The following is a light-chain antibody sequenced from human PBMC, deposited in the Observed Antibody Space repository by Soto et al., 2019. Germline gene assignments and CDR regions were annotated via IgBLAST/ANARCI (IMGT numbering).Light chain of an antibody. CDR1: QGMISY. J-gene: IGKJ5*01. CDR2: AAS. V-gene: IGKV1-9*01. Sequence: DIQLTQTQTFLSASVGDRVTITCRASQGMISYLAWYQHKPGKAPTLLIYAASALQTAGPSRICSSRSGTEFTLTIISLQAEDCATYYSQQLDSYPITSGQGTRLEIK. CDR3: QQLDSYPIT.